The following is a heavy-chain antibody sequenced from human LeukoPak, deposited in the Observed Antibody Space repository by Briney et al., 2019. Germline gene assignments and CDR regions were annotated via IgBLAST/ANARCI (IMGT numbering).Heavy chain of an antibody. V-gene: IGHV3-21*01. CDR1: GFTFSSYS. Sequence: GGSLRLSCAASGFTFSSYSRNSVRQAPGKGLEWVSSIHSRSSIIYYADSVKGRFTISMDKPKNSLYLQINSLRAEDTAVYYCARDCSSTSCYRLDAFDIWGQGTMVTVPS. CDR2: IHSRSSII. CDR3: ARDCSSTSCYRLDAFDI. D-gene: IGHD2-2*01. J-gene: IGHJ3*02.